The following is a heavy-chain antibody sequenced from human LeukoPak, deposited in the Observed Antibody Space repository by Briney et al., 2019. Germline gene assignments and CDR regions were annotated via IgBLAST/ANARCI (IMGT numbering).Heavy chain of an antibody. CDR1: GYSISSGYY. J-gene: IGHJ3*02. D-gene: IGHD3-22*01. V-gene: IGHV4-38-2*02. CDR2: IYHSGST. Sequence: ASETLSLTCTVSGYSISSGYYWGWIRQPPGKGLEWIRSIYHSGSTYYNPSLKSRVTISVDTSKNQFSLKLSSVTAADTAVYYCAGGAEMDYYDSSGYYYGAFDIWGQGTMVTVSS. CDR3: AGGAEMDYYDSSGYYYGAFDI.